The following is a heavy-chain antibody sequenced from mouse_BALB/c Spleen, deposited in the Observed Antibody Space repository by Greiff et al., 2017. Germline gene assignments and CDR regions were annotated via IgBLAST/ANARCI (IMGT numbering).Heavy chain of an antibody. CDR3: TRSFYYGNWYFDV. CDR1: GFTFSNYW. V-gene: IGHV6-6*02. D-gene: IGHD2-1*01. J-gene: IGHJ1*01. Sequence: EVKLVESGGGLVQPGGSMKLSCVASGFTFSNYWMNWVRQSPEKGLEWVAEIRLKSNNYATHYAESVKGRFTISRDDSKSSVYLQMNNLRAEDTGIYYCTRSFYYGNWYFDVWGAGTTVTVSS. CDR2: IRLKSNNYAT.